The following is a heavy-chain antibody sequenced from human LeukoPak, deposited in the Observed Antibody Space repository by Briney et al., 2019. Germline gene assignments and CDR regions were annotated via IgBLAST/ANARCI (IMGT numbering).Heavy chain of an antibody. V-gene: IGHV4-30-4*01. CDR2: IYYSGST. Sequence: PSETLSLTCTVSGGSISSGDYYWSWIRQPPEKGLEWIGYIYYSGSTYYNPSLKSRVTISVDTSKNQFSLKLSSVTAADTAVYYCARVGPLMVRGVIHRWFDPWGQGTLVTVSS. D-gene: IGHD3-10*01. CDR1: GGSISSGDYY. CDR3: ARVGPLMVRGVIHRWFDP. J-gene: IGHJ5*02.